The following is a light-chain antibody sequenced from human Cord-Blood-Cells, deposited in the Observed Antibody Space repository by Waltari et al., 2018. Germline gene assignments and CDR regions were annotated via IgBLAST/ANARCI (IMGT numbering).Light chain of an antibody. J-gene: IGKJ4*01. CDR2: DAS. Sequence: DIQMTQSPSSLSASVGDRVTITCQASQDISNYLNWYQQKPGKAPKLLIYDASNLETVVPSRFSGSGSGTDFTFTISSLQPEDIATYYCQQYDNLLGTFGGGTKVEIK. CDR3: QQYDNLLGT. V-gene: IGKV1-33*01. CDR1: QDISNY.